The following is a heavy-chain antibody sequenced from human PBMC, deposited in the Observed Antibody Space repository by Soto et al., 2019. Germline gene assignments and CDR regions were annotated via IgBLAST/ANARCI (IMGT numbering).Heavy chain of an antibody. D-gene: IGHD1-1*01. CDR3: ARVVEMATTERFDP. CDR2: IYYSGST. J-gene: IGHJ5*02. CDR1: GGSISSGDYY. V-gene: IGHV4-30-4*01. Sequence: SETLSLTCTVSGGSISSGDYYWIWIRHPPGKGLEWIGYIYYSGSTYYNPSLKSRVTISVDTSKNQFSLKLSSVTAADTAVYYCARVVEMATTERFDPWGQGTLVTVSS.